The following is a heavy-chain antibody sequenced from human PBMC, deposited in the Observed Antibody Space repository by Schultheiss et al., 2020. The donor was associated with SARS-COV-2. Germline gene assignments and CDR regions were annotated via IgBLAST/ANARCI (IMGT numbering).Heavy chain of an antibody. CDR3: ARYYDSSGEV. V-gene: IGHV1-2*06. D-gene: IGHD3-22*01. CDR2: INANSGGT. J-gene: IGHJ6*02. Sequence: ASVKVSCRASGYTFTGYYMHWVRQAPGQGLEWVRRINANSGGTDYGQKFQGRVTMTRDTSISTAYMELSRLRSDDTAVYYCARYYDSSGEVWGQGTTVTVSS. CDR1: GYTFTGYY.